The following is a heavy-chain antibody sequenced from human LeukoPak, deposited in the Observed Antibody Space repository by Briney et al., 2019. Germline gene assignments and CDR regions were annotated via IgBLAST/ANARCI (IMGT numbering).Heavy chain of an antibody. D-gene: IGHD6-13*01. CDR3: ARERGAAAGQDYYFDY. CDR1: GGSISSYY. Sequence: KPSETLSLTCTVSGGSISSYYWSWIRQPAGKGLEWIGRIYTSGSTNYNPSLKSRVTMSVDTSKNQFSLKLSSVTAADTAVYYCARERGAAAGQDYYFDYWGQGTLVTVSS. CDR2: IYTSGST. J-gene: IGHJ4*02. V-gene: IGHV4-4*07.